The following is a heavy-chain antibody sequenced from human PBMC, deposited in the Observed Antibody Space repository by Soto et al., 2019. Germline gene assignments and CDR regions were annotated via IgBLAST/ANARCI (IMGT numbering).Heavy chain of an antibody. D-gene: IGHD5-18*01. CDR2: IMQDGSDK. CDR3: VRDGVDTAMADYGMDV. CDR1: GFSLSTSW. J-gene: IGHJ6*02. V-gene: IGHV3-7*01. Sequence: GGSLRLSCTASGFSLSTSWMTWVRQAPGKGLEWVANIMQDGSDKYYVDSVKGRFTISRDNAKNSLYLQMTSLRAEDTAVYYCVRDGVDTAMADYGMDVWGQGTTVTVSS.